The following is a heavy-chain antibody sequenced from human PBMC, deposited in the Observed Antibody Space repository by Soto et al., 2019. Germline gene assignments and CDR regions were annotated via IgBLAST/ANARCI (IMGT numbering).Heavy chain of an antibody. J-gene: IGHJ4*02. CDR3: ARRGSGWFFDY. V-gene: IGHV4-39*01. CDR2: MHYSGST. D-gene: IGHD6-19*01. CDR1: GGSISSSGYY. Sequence: SETLSLTYTVSGGSISSSGYYWGWIRQPPGKGLEWIGSMHYSGSTYYNPSLKSRVIISLDTSNNQFSLTLKSATASDTAVYYCARRGSGWFFDYWGRGTLVTVS.